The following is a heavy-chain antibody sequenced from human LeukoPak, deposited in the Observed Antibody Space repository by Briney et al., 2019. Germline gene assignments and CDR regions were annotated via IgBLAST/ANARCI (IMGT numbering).Heavy chain of an antibody. J-gene: IGHJ6*03. V-gene: IGHV4-30-4*01. CDR1: GGSISSGDYY. Sequence: PSGTLSLTFTVSGGSISSGDYYWSWIRQPPGKGMEWIGYIYYSGSNYYNPSLKSRVTISVDTSKNQFSLKLSSVTAADTAVYYCARQGADEVLYCSSTSCPGAYYYMDVWGKGTTVTVSS. CDR3: ARQGADEVLYCSSTSCPGAYYYMDV. D-gene: IGHD2-2*01. CDR2: IYYSGSN.